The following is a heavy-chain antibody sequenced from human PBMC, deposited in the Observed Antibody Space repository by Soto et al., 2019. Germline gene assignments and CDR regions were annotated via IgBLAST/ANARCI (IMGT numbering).Heavy chain of an antibody. Sequence: QVQLVQSGAEVKKPGSSVKVSCKTSGDIFSGYSISWVRQAPGQGLEWMGGIIPIFGTTNYAQRFHGRVKITADKSTSTVYMELYSLKSEATAVYYCARDLGSGYDPGDYWGQGTLVTVSS. CDR2: IIPIFGTT. CDR1: GDIFSGYS. CDR3: ARDLGSGYDPGDY. D-gene: IGHD5-12*01. J-gene: IGHJ4*02. V-gene: IGHV1-69*14.